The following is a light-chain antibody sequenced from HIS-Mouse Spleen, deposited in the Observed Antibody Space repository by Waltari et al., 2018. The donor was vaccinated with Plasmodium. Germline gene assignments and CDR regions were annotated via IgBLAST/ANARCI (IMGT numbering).Light chain of an antibody. CDR2: EDS. V-gene: IGLV3-10*01. J-gene: IGLJ3*02. CDR3: YSTDSSGNHRV. Sequence: SYELTQPPSASVSLGQTARLTSSGYSSPKKSAYWYPQQSCQAPVLVIYEDSKRPSGIPERFSGSSSGTMATLTISGAQVEDEADYDCYSTDSSGNHRVFGGGTKLTVL. CDR1: SSPKKS.